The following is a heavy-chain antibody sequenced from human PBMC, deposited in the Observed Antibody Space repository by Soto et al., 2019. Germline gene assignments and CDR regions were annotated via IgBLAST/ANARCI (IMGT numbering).Heavy chain of an antibody. Sequence: SETLSLTCTVSGDSATSDSYFWSWIRQPPGKGLEWIGNSYFTGYYSGSTNHNPSLKSRVTLSVHTSNNQFSLKLRSVSTANTAVYDCARDYKRENCGSVRCNSLDVWGQGTTVTVSS. J-gene: IGHJ6*02. CDR2: SYFTGYYSGST. D-gene: IGHD2-21*01. CDR3: ARDYKRENCGSVRCNSLDV. V-gene: IGHV4-61*01. CDR1: GDSATSDSYF.